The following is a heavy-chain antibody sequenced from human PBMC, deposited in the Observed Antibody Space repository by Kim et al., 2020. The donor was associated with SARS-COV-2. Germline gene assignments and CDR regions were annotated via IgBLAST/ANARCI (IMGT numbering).Heavy chain of an antibody. CDR1: GGSFSGYY. J-gene: IGHJ4*02. V-gene: IGHV4-34*01. CDR2: INHSGST. CDR3: ARGRSSSWYEGKITDY. Sequence: SETLSLTCAVYGGSFSGYYWSWIRQPPGKGLEWIGEINHSGSTNYNPSLKSRVTISVDTSKNQFSLKLSSVTAADTAVYYCARGRSSSWYEGKITDYWGQGTLVTVSS. D-gene: IGHD6-13*01.